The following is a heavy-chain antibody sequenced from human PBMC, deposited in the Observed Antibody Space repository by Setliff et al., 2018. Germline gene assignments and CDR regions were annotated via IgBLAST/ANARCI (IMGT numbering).Heavy chain of an antibody. J-gene: IGHJ4*02. CDR1: GGSVSSGSYY. CDR3: ARLGPTYYNFWSGYYRY. Sequence: PSETLSLTCTVSGGSVSSGSYYWSWIRQPPGKGLAWIGYIYYSGSTNYNPSLKSRVTISVDTSKNQFSLKLSSVTAADTAVYYCARLGPTYYNFWSGYYRYWGQGTLVTVSS. D-gene: IGHD3-3*01. CDR2: IYYSGST. V-gene: IGHV4-61*01.